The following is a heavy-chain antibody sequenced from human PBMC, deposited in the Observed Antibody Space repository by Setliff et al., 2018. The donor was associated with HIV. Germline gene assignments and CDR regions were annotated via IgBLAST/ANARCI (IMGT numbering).Heavy chain of an antibody. V-gene: IGHV3-9*01. D-gene: IGHD5-18*01. Sequence: GGSLRLSCETSGFKFDDFAMHWVRQAPGKGLEWVSGISWNSGNIDYGDSVKGRFTISRDNAKNSLYLQMNSLRAEDTAVYYCAKAVTPYSYGYGLDVWGKGTTVTVSS. CDR1: GFKFDDFA. CDR2: ISWNSGNI. J-gene: IGHJ6*04. CDR3: AKAVTPYSYGYGLDV.